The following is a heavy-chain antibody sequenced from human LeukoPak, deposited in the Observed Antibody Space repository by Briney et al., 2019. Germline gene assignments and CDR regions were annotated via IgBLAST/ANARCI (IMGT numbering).Heavy chain of an antibody. J-gene: IGHJ4*02. CDR3: AKDDGGEYHLFDS. CDR2: IRYDGSNK. CDR1: GFSVDYNY. D-gene: IGHD3-10*01. Sequence: GGSLRLSCAASGFSVDYNYMTWVRQAPGRGLEWVAFIRYDGSNKYYADSVTGRFTISRDNSKNILYLHLNSLRVEDTAVYYCAKDDGGEYHLFDSWGQGTLVTVSS. V-gene: IGHV3-30*02.